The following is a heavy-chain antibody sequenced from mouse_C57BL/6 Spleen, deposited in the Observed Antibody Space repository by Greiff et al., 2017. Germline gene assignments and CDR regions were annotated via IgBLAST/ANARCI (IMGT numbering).Heavy chain of an antibody. J-gene: IGHJ4*01. V-gene: IGHV1-19*01. D-gene: IGHD1-1*02. Sequence: DVQLQESGPVLVKPGASVKMSCKASGYTFTDYYMNWVKQSHGKSLEWIGVINPYNGGTSYNQKFKGKATLTVDKSSSTAYMELNSLTSEDSAVYYCAGGKYYYAMDYWGQGTSVTGSS. CDR1: GYTFTDYY. CDR3: AGGKYYYAMDY. CDR2: INPYNGGT.